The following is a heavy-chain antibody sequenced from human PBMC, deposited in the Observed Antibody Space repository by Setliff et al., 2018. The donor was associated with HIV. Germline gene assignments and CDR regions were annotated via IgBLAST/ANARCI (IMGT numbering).Heavy chain of an antibody. J-gene: IGHJ4*02. CDR3: ARDRWADSNYYFDS. Sequence: GGSLRLSCAAPGFTFSSYGMNWVRQATGKGLEWISYISNGGSAKYYTDSVEGRFTVSRDNAKNLLDLQMDSLKADDTALYFCARDRWADSNYYFDSWGQGTLVTVSS. CDR1: GFTFSSYG. D-gene: IGHD4-4*01. V-gene: IGHV3-48*04. CDR2: ISNGGSAK.